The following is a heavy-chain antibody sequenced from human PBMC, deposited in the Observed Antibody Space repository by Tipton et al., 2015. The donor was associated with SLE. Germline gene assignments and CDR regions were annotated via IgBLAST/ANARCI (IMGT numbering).Heavy chain of an antibody. CDR2: IYTSGST. Sequence: TLSLTCTVSGGSISSGSYYWSWTRQPAGKGLEWIGRIYTSGSTNYNPSLKSRVTISVDTSKNQFSLKLSSVTAADTAVYYCARGPDGVTDVWGQGTLVTVSS. CDR3: ARGPDGVTDV. J-gene: IGHJ4*02. D-gene: IGHD5-18*01. CDR1: GGSISSGSYY. V-gene: IGHV4-61*02.